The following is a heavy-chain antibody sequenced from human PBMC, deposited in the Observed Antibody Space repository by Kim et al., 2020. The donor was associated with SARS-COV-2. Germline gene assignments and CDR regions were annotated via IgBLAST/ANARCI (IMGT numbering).Heavy chain of an antibody. CDR2: ST. Sequence: STGYADSVKGRFTISKDDAKNTVYLQMSSLRADDTAVYYCARDSGRIVDYWGQGTLVTVSS. V-gene: IGHV3-74*01. J-gene: IGHJ4*02. D-gene: IGHD3-10*01. CDR3: ARDSGRIVDY.